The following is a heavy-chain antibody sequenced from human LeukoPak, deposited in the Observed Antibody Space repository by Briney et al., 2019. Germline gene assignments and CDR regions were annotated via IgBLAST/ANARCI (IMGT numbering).Heavy chain of an antibody. D-gene: IGHD5-24*01. CDR3: ARVRTREMATIRMWLRGYYYMDV. V-gene: IGHV3-7*01. CDR2: IKQDGSEK. Sequence: PSETLSLTCTVSGGSISSSSYYWGWIRQPPGKGLEWVANIKQDGSEKYYVDSVKGRFTISRDNAKNSLYLQMNSLRAEDTAVYYCARVRTREMATIRMWLRGYYYMDVWGKGTTVTVSS. CDR1: GGSISSSSYY. J-gene: IGHJ6*03.